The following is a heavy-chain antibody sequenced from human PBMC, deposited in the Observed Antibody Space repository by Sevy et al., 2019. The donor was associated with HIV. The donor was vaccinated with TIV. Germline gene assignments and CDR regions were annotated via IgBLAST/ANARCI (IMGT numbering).Heavy chain of an antibody. CDR1: GSTLTQLS. CDR3: ASTRDYYESNGYYFDF. V-gene: IGHV1-24*01. D-gene: IGHD3-22*01. CDR2: FDPEDGKT. Sequence: ASVKDSCKVSGSTLTQLSMHWVRQAPGIGLEWMVTFDPEDGKTLYAQKFQGRVTMTEDTSTHAAYMELSSLTSEDTAIYYCASTRDYYESNGYYFDFWGQGTLVTVSS. J-gene: IGHJ4*02.